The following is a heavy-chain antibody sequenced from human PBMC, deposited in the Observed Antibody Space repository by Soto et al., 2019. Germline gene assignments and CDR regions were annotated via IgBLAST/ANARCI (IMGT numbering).Heavy chain of an antibody. Sequence: TLSLTCTVSGGSISSGGYYWSWIRQHPGKGLEWIGYIYYSGSTYYNPSLKSRVTISVDTSKNQFSLKLSSVTAADTAVYYCARAGGPALYSSSSPDFDYWGQGTLVTVS. CDR2: IYYSGST. CDR3: ARAGGPALYSSSSPDFDY. CDR1: GGSISSGGYY. J-gene: IGHJ4*02. D-gene: IGHD6-6*01. V-gene: IGHV4-31*03.